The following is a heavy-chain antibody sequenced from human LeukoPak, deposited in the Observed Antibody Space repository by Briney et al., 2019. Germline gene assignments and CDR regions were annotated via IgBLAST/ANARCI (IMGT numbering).Heavy chain of an antibody. V-gene: IGHV4-61*02. CDR1: GGSISSGSYY. CDR3: ARDYDY. Sequence: PSETLSLTCTVSGGSISSGSYYWSWIRQPAGKGLEWIGRIHTSGSTNYNPSLKSRVTISVDTSKNQFSLKLSSVTAADTAVYYCARDYDYWGQGTLVTVSS. CDR2: IHTSGST. J-gene: IGHJ4*02.